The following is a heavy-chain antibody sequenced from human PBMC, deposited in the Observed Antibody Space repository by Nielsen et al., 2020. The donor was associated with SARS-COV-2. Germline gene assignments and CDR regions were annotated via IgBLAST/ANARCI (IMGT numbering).Heavy chain of an antibody. D-gene: IGHD1-26*01. Sequence: SETLSLTCAVYGGSFSGYYWSWIRQPPGKGLEWIGEINHSGSTNYNPSLKSRVTISVDTSKNQFSLKLSSVTAADTAVYYCARQRAATDFDYWGQGTLVTVSS. V-gene: IGHV4-34*01. CDR1: GGSFSGYY. CDR2: INHSGST. J-gene: IGHJ4*02. CDR3: ARQRAATDFDY.